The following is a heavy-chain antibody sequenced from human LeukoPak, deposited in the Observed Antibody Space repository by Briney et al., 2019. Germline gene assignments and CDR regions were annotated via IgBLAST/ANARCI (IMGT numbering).Heavy chain of an antibody. J-gene: IGHJ4*02. CDR3: ARITMVRGFDQ. D-gene: IGHD3-10*01. V-gene: IGHV3-64D*09. CDR1: GFTFSSYT. Sequence: GGSLRLSCSASGFTFSSYTLYWVRQAPGKGLEYVSVISRNGGNTYYVDSVKGRFTISRDNSKNTLYLQMSSLRAEDAAMYFCARITMVRGFDQWGQGTLVTVSS. CDR2: ISRNGGNT.